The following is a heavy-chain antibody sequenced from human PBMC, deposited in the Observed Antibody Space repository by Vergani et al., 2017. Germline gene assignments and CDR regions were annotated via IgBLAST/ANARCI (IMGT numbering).Heavy chain of an antibody. CDR2: IFSNDEK. V-gene: IGHV2-26*01. J-gene: IGHJ3*02. CDR3: ARIAFDILTDVMLFDI. CDR1: GFSLSNARMG. D-gene: IGHD3-9*01. Sequence: QVTLKESGPVLVKPTETLTLTCTVSGFSLSNARMGVSWIRQPPGKALEWLAHIFSNDEKSYSTSLKSRLTISKDTSKSQVVLTMTNMDPVDTATYYCARIAFDILTDVMLFDIWSQGTMVTVSS.